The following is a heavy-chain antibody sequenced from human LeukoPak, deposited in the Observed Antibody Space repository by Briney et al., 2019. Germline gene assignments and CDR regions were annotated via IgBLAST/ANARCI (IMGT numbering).Heavy chain of an antibody. J-gene: IGHJ4*02. CDR2: INSDGSTI. D-gene: IGHD3-9*01. CDR3: VGEPATGY. V-gene: IGHV3-74*01. CDR1: GFTFSSYW. Sequence: GGPLRLSCAASGFTFSSYWMHWVRQAPGKGLVWVSRINSDGSTITYADSVKGRFTISRDNAKNTLYLQMNSLRAEDTAVYYCVGEPATGYWGQGTLVIVSS.